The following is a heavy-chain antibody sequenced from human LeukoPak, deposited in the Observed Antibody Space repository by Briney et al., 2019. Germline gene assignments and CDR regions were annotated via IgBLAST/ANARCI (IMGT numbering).Heavy chain of an antibody. CDR3: ARHLGAASSSSYYFDY. J-gene: IGHJ4*02. CDR2: IYTSGST. Sequence: SETLSLTCTVSDGSLSSYYWSWIRQPPGKGLEWIGYIYTSGSTNYNPSLKSRVTISVDTSKYQFSLKLSSVTAADTAVYYCARHLGAASSSSYYFDYWGQGTLVTVSS. V-gene: IGHV4-4*09. D-gene: IGHD6-6*01. CDR1: DGSLSSYY.